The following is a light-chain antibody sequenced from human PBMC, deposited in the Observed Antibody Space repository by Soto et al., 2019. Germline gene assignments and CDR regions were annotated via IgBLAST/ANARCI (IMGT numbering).Light chain of an antibody. Sequence: DIQMTQSPSTLSASVGDRVTITCRASQSISSWLAWYQQKPGKAPKLLIYDASSLESGVPSRFSGSESGTEFTLTISRLLPDDFATYYCQQYNSYPRTFGQGTKVEIK. CDR3: QQYNSYPRT. J-gene: IGKJ1*01. V-gene: IGKV1-5*01. CDR1: QSISSW. CDR2: DAS.